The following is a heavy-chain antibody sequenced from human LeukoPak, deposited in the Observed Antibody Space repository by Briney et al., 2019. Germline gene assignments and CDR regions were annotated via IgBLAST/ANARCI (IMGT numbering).Heavy chain of an antibody. CDR3: AELGITMIGGV. D-gene: IGHD3-10*02. CDR2: ISGSGSA. CDR1: GFTFSSYG. J-gene: IGHJ6*04. V-gene: IGHV3-23*01. Sequence: GGSLRLSCAASGFTFSSYGMSWVRQAPGKGLEWVSGISGSGSAYYADSVKGRFSISRDNAKNSLYLQMNSLRAEDTAVYYCAELGITMIGGVWGKGTTVTISS.